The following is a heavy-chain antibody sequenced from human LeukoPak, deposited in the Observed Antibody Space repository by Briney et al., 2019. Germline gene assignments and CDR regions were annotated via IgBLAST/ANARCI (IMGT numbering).Heavy chain of an antibody. V-gene: IGHV3-11*04. CDR2: ISGNGGVI. J-gene: IGHJ4*02. Sequence: GGSLRLSCAASGFSVSSNYVSWVRQAPGKGLEWLSYISGNGGVIQYADSVKGRFTISRDNAKNLLYLQMDSLRVEDTAIYYCARDPRTVRIWGQGTLVTVSS. D-gene: IGHD1-1*01. CDR1: GFSVSSNY. CDR3: ARDPRTVRI.